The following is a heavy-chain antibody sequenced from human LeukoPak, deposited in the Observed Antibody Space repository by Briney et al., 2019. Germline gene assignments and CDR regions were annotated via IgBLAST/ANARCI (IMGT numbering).Heavy chain of an antibody. V-gene: IGHV3-30*18. CDR3: AKGPPLDP. J-gene: IGHJ5*02. CDR1: GFIFSSYD. Sequence: GRSLRLSCAASGFIFSSYDMHWVRQAPGKGLEWVAVISYDGRNKYNADSVKGRFTISRDNSKNTLYLQMNSLRAEDTAVYYCAKGPPLDPWGQGTLVTVSS. CDR2: ISYDGRNK.